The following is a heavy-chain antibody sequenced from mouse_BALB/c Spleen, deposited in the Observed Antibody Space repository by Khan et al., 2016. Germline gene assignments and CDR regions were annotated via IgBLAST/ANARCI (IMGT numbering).Heavy chain of an antibody. V-gene: IGHV1-69*02. CDR3: ARRVIYYGSWYFNG. CDR2: IDPSDCVT. J-gene: IGHJ1*01. Sequence: QVQLQQPGTELVKPGPPLQLSCKPSGYPFTNYWMNWAKPRPGRGLDWTRRIDPSDCVTCYNQHFKVKATLTVDKCSSTVHIQPSSMTSEDSAVYYCARRVIYYGSWYFNGWGPETTVTVSS. CDR1: GYPFTNYW. D-gene: IGHD2-1*01.